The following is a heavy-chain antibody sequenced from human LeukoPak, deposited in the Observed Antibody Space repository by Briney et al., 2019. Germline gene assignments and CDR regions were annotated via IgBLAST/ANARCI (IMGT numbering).Heavy chain of an antibody. Sequence: PGRSLRLSCAASGFKFDDYTMHWVRQAPGKGLEWVSLITRDGGSAFYADSVKGRFTISRDNGKNSLYVQMNSLRTEDTALYYCATERHQYFEYWGQGTLVTVSS. J-gene: IGHJ4*02. CDR1: GFKFDDYT. D-gene: IGHD2/OR15-2a*01. CDR2: ITRDGGSA. V-gene: IGHV3-43*01. CDR3: ATERHQYFEY.